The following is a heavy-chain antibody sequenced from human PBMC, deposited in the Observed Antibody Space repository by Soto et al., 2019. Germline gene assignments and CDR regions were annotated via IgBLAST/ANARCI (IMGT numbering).Heavy chain of an antibody. V-gene: IGHV4-39*01. Sequence: QLQLQESGPGLVKPSETLSLTCTVSGGSISSSSYYWGWIRQPPGKGLEWIGSIYYSGSTYYNPSLKSRVTISVDTSNIHFALKLSIVSAADTVVSFCAKQTRNSYYGSSAPWYFDYWGQGSQVTVSS. J-gene: IGHJ4*02. CDR3: AKQTRNSYYGSSAPWYFDY. D-gene: IGHD3-22*01. CDR2: IYYSGST. CDR1: GGSISSSSYY.